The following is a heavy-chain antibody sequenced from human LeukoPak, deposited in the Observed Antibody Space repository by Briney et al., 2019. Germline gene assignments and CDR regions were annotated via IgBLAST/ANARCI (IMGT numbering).Heavy chain of an antibody. D-gene: IGHD5-12*01. CDR2: ISSSGVNT. CDR1: GFTFSSYA. Sequence: GGSLRLSCAASGFTFSSYAMSWVRQAPGKGLEWISGISSSGVNTDYADSVKGRFTILKDRSEKTLYLQMNGLRADDTAVYFCARGRSGYISAYESWGQGTLVIVSS. J-gene: IGHJ5*02. V-gene: IGHV3-23*01. CDR3: ARGRSGYISAYES.